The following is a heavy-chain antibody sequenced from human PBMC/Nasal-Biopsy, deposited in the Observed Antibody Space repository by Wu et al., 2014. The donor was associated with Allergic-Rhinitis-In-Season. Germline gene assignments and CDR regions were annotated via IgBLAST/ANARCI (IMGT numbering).Heavy chain of an antibody. CDR1: GGSISGYY. V-gene: IGHV4-59*01. Sequence: TLSLTCTVSGGSISGYYWSWIRLPPGKGLEWVGYIHYSGTTKYDPSLESRVTMSVDTSKNQCSLKLTSVTAADTAVYFCARSQYYYDKVHAFDIWGQGTMVTVSS. CDR2: IHYSGTT. D-gene: IGHD3-16*01. CDR3: ARSQYYYDKVHAFDI. J-gene: IGHJ3*02.